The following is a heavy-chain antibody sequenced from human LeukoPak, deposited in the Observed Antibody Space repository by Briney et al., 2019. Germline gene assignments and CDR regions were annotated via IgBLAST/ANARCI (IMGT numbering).Heavy chain of an antibody. D-gene: IGHD2-15*01. CDR2: IYYSGST. Sequence: SETLSLTCTVSGGSISSSSYYWGWIRQPPGKGLEWIGSIYYSGSTYYNPSLKSRVTISVDTSKNQFSLKLSSVTAADTAVYYCARVIRGYCSGGSCYRGVYWGQGTLVTVSS. CDR3: ARVIRGYCSGGSCYRGVY. J-gene: IGHJ4*02. CDR1: GGSISSSSYY. V-gene: IGHV4-39*07.